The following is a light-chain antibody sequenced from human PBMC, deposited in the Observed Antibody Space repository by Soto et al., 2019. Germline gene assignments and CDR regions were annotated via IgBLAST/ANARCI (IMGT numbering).Light chain of an antibody. V-gene: IGKV3-20*01. J-gene: IGKJ2*01. CDR1: QSVSSSY. CDR2: GAS. CDR3: QQYGSSPPYT. Sequence: ELVLTQSPGTLSLSPGERATLSCRASQSVSSSYLAWYQQKPGQAPRLLISGASSRATGIPDRFSGSGSGTDFTLTISRLEPEDSAVYYCQQYGSSPPYTFGQGTKLEIK.